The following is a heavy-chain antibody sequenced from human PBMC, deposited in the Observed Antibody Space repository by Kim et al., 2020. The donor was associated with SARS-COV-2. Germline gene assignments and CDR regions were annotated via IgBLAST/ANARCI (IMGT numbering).Heavy chain of an antibody. CDR2: INPNSGGT. J-gene: IGHJ4*02. CDR1: GYTFTGYY. Sequence: ASVKVSCKASGYTFTGYYIHWVRQAPGQGLEWMGWINPNSGGTNYAQKFQGRVTMTRDTSISTAYMELSRLRSDDTAVYYCARAPSIAARGNYWGQGTLVTVSS. CDR3: ARAPSIAARGNY. D-gene: IGHD6-6*01. V-gene: IGHV1-2*02.